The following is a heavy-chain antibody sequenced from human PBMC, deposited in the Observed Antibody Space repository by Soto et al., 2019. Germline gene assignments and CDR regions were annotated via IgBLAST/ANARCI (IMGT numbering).Heavy chain of an antibody. V-gene: IGHV1-69*01. CDR3: ARDRPSNIVVVPAAPWFDP. J-gene: IGHJ5*02. Sequence: QVQLVQSGAEVKKPGSSVKVSCKASGGTFSSYAISWVRQAPGQGLEWLGGIIPIFGTANYAQKFQGRVTIAADESTSTAYMELSRLRSEDTAVYYCARDRPSNIVVVPAAPWFDPWGQGTLVTGSS. CDR2: IIPIFGTA. CDR1: GGTFSSYA. D-gene: IGHD2-2*01.